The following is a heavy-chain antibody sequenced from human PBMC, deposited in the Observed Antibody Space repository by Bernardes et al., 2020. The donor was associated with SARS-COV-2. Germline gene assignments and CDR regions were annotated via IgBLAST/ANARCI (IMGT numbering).Heavy chain of an antibody. CDR3: ARGSGNYYFDY. CDR1: GFTFSSYC. V-gene: IGHV3-74*01. J-gene: IGHJ4*02. CDR2: INGDGSSI. Sequence: GGSLRLSCADSGFTFSSYCMHWVRLVPGKGPVWVSRINGDGSSINYADSVKGRFTISRDNARNTLYLEMNSLRAEDTAVYYCARGSGNYYFDYWGQGTLVTVSS. D-gene: IGHD1-26*01.